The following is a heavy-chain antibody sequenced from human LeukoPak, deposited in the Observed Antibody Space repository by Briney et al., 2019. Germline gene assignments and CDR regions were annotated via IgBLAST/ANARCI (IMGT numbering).Heavy chain of an antibody. D-gene: IGHD4-11*01. CDR2: LSGSGGST. CDR1: GFPFSRYA. J-gene: IGHJ4*02. V-gene: IGHV3-23*01. CDR3: AKRDYSNYVLDY. Sequence: PGGSLRLSCAASGFPFSRYAMSWVRQPPGKGLEWVSTLSGSGGSTYYADSVKGRFTISRDNSKNTLYLQMNSLRAEDTAVYYCAKRDYSNYVLDYWGQGTLVTVSS.